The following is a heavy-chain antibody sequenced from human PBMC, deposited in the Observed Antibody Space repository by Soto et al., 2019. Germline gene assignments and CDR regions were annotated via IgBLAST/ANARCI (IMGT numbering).Heavy chain of an antibody. CDR1: GGSFSGYY. V-gene: IGHV4-34*01. Sequence: PSETLSLTCAVYGGSFSGYYWSWIRQPPGKGLEWIGEINHSGSTNYNPSLKSRVTISVDTSKNQFSLKLSSVTAADTAVYYCARGPASYIWGTPNWFDPWGQGTLVTVSS. CDR2: INHSGST. D-gene: IGHD3-16*01. CDR3: ARGPASYIWGTPNWFDP. J-gene: IGHJ5*02.